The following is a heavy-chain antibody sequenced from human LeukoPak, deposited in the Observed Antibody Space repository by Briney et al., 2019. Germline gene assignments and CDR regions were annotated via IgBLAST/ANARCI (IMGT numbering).Heavy chain of an antibody. V-gene: IGHV3-66*01. J-gene: IGHJ4*02. Sequence: GGSLRLSCAASGFTVSTNYMTWVRQAPGKGLEWVSVIYSGGSTYYADSVKGRFTISRDNSRNTLYLQMNSLRAEDTALYYCARVWELSFDYWGQGTLVTVSS. CDR3: ARVWELSFDY. CDR2: IYSGGST. D-gene: IGHD1-26*01. CDR1: GFTVSTNY.